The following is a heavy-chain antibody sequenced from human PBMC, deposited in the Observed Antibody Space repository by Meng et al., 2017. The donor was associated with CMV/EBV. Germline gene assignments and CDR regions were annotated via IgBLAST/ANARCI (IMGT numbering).Heavy chain of an antibody. CDR3: AREIIVVPAADYYYGMDV. CDR1: GYTFTSYY. CDR2: INPSGGST. J-gene: IGHJ6*02. Sequence: ASVKVSCKASGYTFTSYYMHWVRQATGQGLEWMGIINPSGGSTSYAQKFQGRVTMTRDTSTSTVYMELSSLRSEDTAVYYCAREIIVVPAADYYYGMDVWGQGTTVTVSS. D-gene: IGHD2-2*01. V-gene: IGHV1-46*01.